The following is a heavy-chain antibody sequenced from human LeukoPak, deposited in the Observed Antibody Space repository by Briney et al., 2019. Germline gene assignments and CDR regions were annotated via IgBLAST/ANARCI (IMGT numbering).Heavy chain of an antibody. D-gene: IGHD1-7*01. CDR1: GFTFDDYG. J-gene: IGHJ6*02. CDR3: ARVRITGTSPGGYYYGMDV. CDR2: INWNGGST. Sequence: GGSLRLSCAASGFTFDDYGMSWVRQAPGKGLEWVAGINWNGGSTGYADSVKGRFTISRDNAKNSLHLQMNSLRAEDTALYHCARVRITGTSPGGYYYGMDVWGQGTTVTVSS. V-gene: IGHV3-20*01.